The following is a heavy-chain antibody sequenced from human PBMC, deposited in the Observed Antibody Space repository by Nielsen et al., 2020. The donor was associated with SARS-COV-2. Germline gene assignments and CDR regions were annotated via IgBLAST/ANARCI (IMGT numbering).Heavy chain of an antibody. CDR1: GFSVTSYG. V-gene: IGHV3-30*18. J-gene: IGHJ4*02. CDR2: TSFDGSNE. D-gene: IGHD6-6*01. CDR3: AKDRRWIAAPDR. Sequence: GESLKTSCAASGFSVTSYGMHWVRQAPGKGLEWVAVTSFDGSNEYYGDSVKGRLTISRDISKNTLLLQMNTLRPEDTAVYYCAKDRRWIAAPDRWGQGTLVTVSS.